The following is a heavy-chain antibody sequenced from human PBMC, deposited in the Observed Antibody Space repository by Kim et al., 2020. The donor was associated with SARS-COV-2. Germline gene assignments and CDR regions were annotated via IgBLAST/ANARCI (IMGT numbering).Heavy chain of an antibody. V-gene: IGHV3-48*02. J-gene: IGHJ6*02. D-gene: IGHD3-22*01. CDR1: GFTFSSYS. CDR3: ARDWGDSSGYLYYYYGMGV. Sequence: GGSLRLSCAASGFTFSSYSMNWVRQAPGKGLEWVSYISSSSSTIYYADSVKGRFTISRDNAKNSLYLQMNSLRDEDTAVYYCARDWGDSSGYLYYYYGMGVWGQGTAVTVS. CDR2: ISSSSSTI.